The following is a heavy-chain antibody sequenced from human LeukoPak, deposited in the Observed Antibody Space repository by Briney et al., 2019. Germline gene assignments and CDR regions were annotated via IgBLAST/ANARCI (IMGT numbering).Heavy chain of an antibody. V-gene: IGHV3-53*01. Sequence: GGSLRLSCAASGFTVSSNYMSWVRQAPGKGLEWVSVIYSGDSTYYADSAKGRFTISRDNSKNTLYLQMNSLRVEDTAVYYCARDRTGVYYFDYWGQGTLVTVSS. CDR1: GFTVSSNY. J-gene: IGHJ4*02. CDR3: ARDRTGVYYFDY. D-gene: IGHD7-27*01. CDR2: IYSGDST.